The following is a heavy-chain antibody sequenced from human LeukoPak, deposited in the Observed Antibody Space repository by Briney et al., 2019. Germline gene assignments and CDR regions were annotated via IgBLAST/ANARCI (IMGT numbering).Heavy chain of an antibody. J-gene: IGHJ4*02. CDR1: GFTFSSYA. D-gene: IGHD2-15*01. Sequence: GGSLRLSCAASGFTFSSYAMHWVRQAPGKGLEWVAVISYDGSNKYYADSVKGRFTISRDNSKNTLYLQMNSLRAEDTVVYYCARQARVAATPYYFDYWGQGTLVTVSS. CDR2: ISYDGSNK. V-gene: IGHV3-30-3*01. CDR3: ARQARVAATPYYFDY.